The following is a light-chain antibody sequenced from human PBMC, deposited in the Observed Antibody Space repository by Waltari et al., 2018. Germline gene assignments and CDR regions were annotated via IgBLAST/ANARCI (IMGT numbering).Light chain of an antibody. CDR2: EVS. Sequence: QSALTQPASVSGSPGQSITFSCTGTSSDVGSYNLVSWYQQHPGKAPKLMIYEVSKRPSGVANRFSASKSGNTASLTISGLQADDEADYYCCSYAGSSTLVFGGGTKLTVL. J-gene: IGLJ2*01. CDR3: CSYAGSSTLV. V-gene: IGLV2-23*02. CDR1: SSDVGSYNL.